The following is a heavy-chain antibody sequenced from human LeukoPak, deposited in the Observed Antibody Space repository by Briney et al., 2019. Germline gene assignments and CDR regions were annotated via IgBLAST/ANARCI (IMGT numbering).Heavy chain of an antibody. J-gene: IGHJ2*01. CDR2: ISGSGGST. D-gene: IGHD4-11*01. V-gene: IGHV3-23*01. CDR3: AKARDYSNPYWYFDL. CDR1: GFTFSSYA. Sequence: GGSLRLSCAASGFTFSSYAMSWVRQSPGKGLEWVSAISGSGGSTYYADSVKGRFTISRDNSKNTLYLQMNSLRAEDTAVYYCAKARDYSNPYWYFDLWGRGTLVTVSS.